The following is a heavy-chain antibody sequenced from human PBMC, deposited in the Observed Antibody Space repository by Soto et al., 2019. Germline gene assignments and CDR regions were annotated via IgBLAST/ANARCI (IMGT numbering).Heavy chain of an antibody. Sequence: QVQLVESGGGVVQPGRSLRLSCAASGFTLSRYGMHWVRQAPGKWLEWVAVISFEGNTQYYADSVKGRFTISRDNSKDTLSLQIHSLRPEDTAVYYCARGAEHQLLSRDYFYGMDVWGQGTTVSVSS. CDR2: ISFEGNTQ. CDR1: GFTLSRYG. V-gene: IGHV3-30*05. J-gene: IGHJ6*02. D-gene: IGHD1-1*01. CDR3: ARGAEHQLLSRDYFYGMDV.